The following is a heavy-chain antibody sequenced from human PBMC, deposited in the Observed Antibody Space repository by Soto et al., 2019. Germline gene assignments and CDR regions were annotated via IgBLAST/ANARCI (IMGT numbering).Heavy chain of an antibody. CDR3: ARAFRSGSFKNYYGMDV. J-gene: IGHJ6*02. CDR1: GGTFSSYA. D-gene: IGHD3-10*01. Sequence: QVQLVQSGAEVKKPGSSVKVSCKASGGTFSSYAISWVRQAPGQGLEWMGGIIPIFGTANYAQKFQGRVTITADESTSTAYMELSSLRSDDTAVYYCARAFRSGSFKNYYGMDVWGQGTTVTVSS. V-gene: IGHV1-69*01. CDR2: IIPIFGTA.